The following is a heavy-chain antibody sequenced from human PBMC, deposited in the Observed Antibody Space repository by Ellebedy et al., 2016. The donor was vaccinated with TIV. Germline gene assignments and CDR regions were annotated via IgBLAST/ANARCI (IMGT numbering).Heavy chain of an antibody. D-gene: IGHD6-13*01. CDR1: GFLFNQYG. CDR2: IANDGRNK. V-gene: IGHV3-30*18. Sequence: GESLKISXAASGFLFNQYGMHWLRQAPGKGLEWVAVIANDGRNKYYGDSVKGRFTISRDNSKNTLYLQMNSLRAEDTAVYYCAKGWLGAGAGTDFDYWGRGTLVTVSS. CDR3: AKGWLGAGAGTDFDY. J-gene: IGHJ4*02.